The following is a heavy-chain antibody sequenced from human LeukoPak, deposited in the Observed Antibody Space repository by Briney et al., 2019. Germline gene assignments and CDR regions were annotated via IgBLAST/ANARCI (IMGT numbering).Heavy chain of an antibody. V-gene: IGHV4-34*01. D-gene: IGHD5-18*01. CDR2: INHSGST. Sequence: SETLSLTCAVYGGSFSGYYWSWIRQPPGKGLEWIGEINHSGSTNYNPSLKSRVTISVDTSKNQFSLKLSSVTAADTAVYYCARGRGYSSNWFDPWGQGTLVTVSS. CDR1: GGSFSGYY. CDR3: ARGRGYSSNWFDP. J-gene: IGHJ5*02.